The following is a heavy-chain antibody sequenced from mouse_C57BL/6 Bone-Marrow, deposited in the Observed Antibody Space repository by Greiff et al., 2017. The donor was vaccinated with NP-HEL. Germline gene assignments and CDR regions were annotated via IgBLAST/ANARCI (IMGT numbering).Heavy chain of an antibody. J-gene: IGHJ4*01. D-gene: IGHD5-5*01. Sequence: QVQLKQPGAELVRPGTSVKLSCKASGYTFTSYWMHWVKQRPGQGLEWIGVIDPSDSYTNYNQKFKGKATLTVDTSSSTAYMQLSSLTSEDSAVYYCARPLPPYYYAMDYWGQGTSVTVSS. CDR1: GYTFTSYW. CDR2: IDPSDSYT. CDR3: ARPLPPYYYAMDY. V-gene: IGHV1-59*01.